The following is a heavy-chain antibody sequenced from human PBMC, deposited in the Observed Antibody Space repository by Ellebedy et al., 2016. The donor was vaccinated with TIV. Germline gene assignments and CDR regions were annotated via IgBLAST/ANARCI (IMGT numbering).Heavy chain of an antibody. CDR3: ASVKDSSGYYSDAFDI. CDR1: GFTFSSYG. Sequence: GESLKISXAASGFTFSSYGMHWVRQAPGKGLEWVAVIWYDGSNKYYADSVKGRFTISRDNSKNTLYLQMNSLRAEDTAVYYCASVKDSSGYYSDAFDIWGQGTMVTVSS. CDR2: IWYDGSNK. D-gene: IGHD3-22*01. V-gene: IGHV3-33*08. J-gene: IGHJ3*02.